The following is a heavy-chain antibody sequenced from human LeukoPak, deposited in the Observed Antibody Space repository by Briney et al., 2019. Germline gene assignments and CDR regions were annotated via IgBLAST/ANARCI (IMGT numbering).Heavy chain of an antibody. CDR2: INPSGGST. CDR3: ARVRSSSSWYGSYYYYYYGMDV. Sequence: GASVKVSCKASGYTFTSYYMHWVRQAPGQGLEWMGIINPSGGSTSYAQKFQGRVTMTTDTSTSTAYMELRSLRSDDTAVYYCARVRSSSSWYGSYYYYYYGMDVWGQGTTVTVSS. D-gene: IGHD6-13*01. CDR1: GYTFTSYY. J-gene: IGHJ6*02. V-gene: IGHV1-46*01.